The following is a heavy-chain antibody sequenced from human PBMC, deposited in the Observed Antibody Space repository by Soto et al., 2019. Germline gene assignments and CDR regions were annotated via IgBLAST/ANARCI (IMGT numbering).Heavy chain of an antibody. CDR3: ARAHSYDSSGSYYDY. D-gene: IGHD3-22*01. V-gene: IGHV3-74*01. Sequence: GGSLRLSCAASGFTFSSYWMHWVRQAPGKGLVWVSRINSDGSSTSYADSVKGRFTISRDNAKNTLYLQMNSLRAEDTAVYYCARAHSYDSSGSYYDYWGQGTLVTVSS. CDR2: INSDGSST. CDR1: GFTFSSYW. J-gene: IGHJ4*02.